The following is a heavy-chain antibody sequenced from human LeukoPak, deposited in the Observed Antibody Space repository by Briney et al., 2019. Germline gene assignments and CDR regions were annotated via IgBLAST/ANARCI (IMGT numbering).Heavy chain of an antibody. D-gene: IGHD3-9*01. V-gene: IGHV3-7*01. Sequence: GGSLRLSCAASGFTFSSYWMSWVCQAPGQGLEWVANIKQDGSEKYYVDSVKGRFTISRDNAKSSLYLQMNSLRAADTAVYYCAREDYDILTGSPYYMDVWGKGTTVTISS. CDR2: IKQDGSEK. CDR3: AREDYDILTGSPYYMDV. J-gene: IGHJ6*03. CDR1: GFTFSSYW.